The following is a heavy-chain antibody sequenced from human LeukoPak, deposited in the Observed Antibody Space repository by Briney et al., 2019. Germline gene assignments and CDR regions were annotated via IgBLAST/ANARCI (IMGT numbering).Heavy chain of an antibody. CDR1: GEPSIGYY. V-gene: IGHV4-34*01. CDR2: INDSGST. J-gene: IGHJ6*03. CDR3: ARVAVGWDIVVVPAAESNDYYYYMDV. D-gene: IGHD2-2*01. Sequence: SETLSLTCAVYGEPSIGYYWAWIRQPPGKGLEWIGEINDSGSTDYNTGTTNYNPSLKSRVTISVDTSKNQFSLKLSSVTAADTAVYYCARVAVGWDIVVVPAAESNDYYYYMDVWGKGTTVTVSS.